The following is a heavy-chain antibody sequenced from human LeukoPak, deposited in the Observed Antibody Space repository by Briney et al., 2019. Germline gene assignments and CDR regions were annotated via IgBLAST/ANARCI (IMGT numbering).Heavy chain of an antibody. J-gene: IGHJ5*02. V-gene: IGHV4-30-4*01. D-gene: IGHD3-22*01. CDR3: ARPYYYDSRIDP. CDR1: GVSISSGDYY. CDR2: MYYSGST. Sequence: SETLSLTCTVSGVSISSGDYYWSWIRQPPGKGLEWIGYMYYSGSTYYNPSLKSRLTISLDTSKNQFSLKLCSVTAADTAVYYCARPYYYDSRIDPWGQGTLVTVSS.